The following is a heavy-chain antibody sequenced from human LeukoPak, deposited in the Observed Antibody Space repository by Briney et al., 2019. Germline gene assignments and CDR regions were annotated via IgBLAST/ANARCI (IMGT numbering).Heavy chain of an antibody. CDR3: ARGSDFDWLEYHDY. Sequence: PGGSLRLSCAASGFTFSSYDMHWVRQATGKGLEWVSAIGTAGDTYYPGSVKGRFTISRDNAKNSLYLQMNSLRAEDTAVYYCARGSDFDWLEYHDYWGQGTLVTVTS. CDR1: GFTFSSYD. V-gene: IGHV3-13*01. J-gene: IGHJ4*02. D-gene: IGHD3-9*01. CDR2: IGTAGDT.